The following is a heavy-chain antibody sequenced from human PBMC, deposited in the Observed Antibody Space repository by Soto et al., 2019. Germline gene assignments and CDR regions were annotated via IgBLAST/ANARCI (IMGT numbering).Heavy chain of an antibody. CDR3: AKSIRVVFWGSS. Sequence: EVQLLESGGGLVQPGGSLRLSCAASGFTFSSYAMSWVRQAPGKGLEWVSAISGSGGSTYYADSVKGRFTISRDNSKNTLYPQMNSLRAEDTAVYYCAKSIRVVFWGSSWGQGTLVTVSS. CDR1: GFTFSSYA. CDR2: ISGSGGST. J-gene: IGHJ5*02. V-gene: IGHV3-23*01. D-gene: IGHD3-16*01.